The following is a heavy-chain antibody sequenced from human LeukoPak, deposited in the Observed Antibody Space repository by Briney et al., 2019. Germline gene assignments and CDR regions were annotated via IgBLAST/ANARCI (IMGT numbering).Heavy chain of an antibody. V-gene: IGHV4-31*03. CDR2: IYYTGST. J-gene: IGHJ3*02. D-gene: IGHD2-21*01. CDR3: ARVPSVIDAFDI. Sequence: SQTLTLTCTVSGGSISSGGYYWIWIPQHPGKDLEWIAYIYYTGSTYYNPSLKSRLTISVDTSKSHFALRLSSMTAADTAVYYCARVPSVIDAFDIWGQGTMVTVSS. CDR1: GGSISSGGYY.